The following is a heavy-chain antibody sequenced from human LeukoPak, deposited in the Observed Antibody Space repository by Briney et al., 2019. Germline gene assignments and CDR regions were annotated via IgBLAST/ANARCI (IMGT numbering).Heavy chain of an antibody. CDR3: AKIGWLKHYFDY. CDR2: ISGSGGDT. D-gene: IGHD6-19*01. Sequence: GGSLRLSCAASGFTFSSHAVYWVRQAPGKGLEWVSGISGSGGDTYYADSVKGRFTISRDNSKNTLYLQMNSLRAEDTAVYYCAKIGWLKHYFDYWGQGTLVTVSS. J-gene: IGHJ4*02. V-gene: IGHV3-23*01. CDR1: GFTFSSHA.